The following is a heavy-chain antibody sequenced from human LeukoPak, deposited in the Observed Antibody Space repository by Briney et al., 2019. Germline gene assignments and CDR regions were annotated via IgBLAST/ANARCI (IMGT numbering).Heavy chain of an antibody. J-gene: IGHJ4*02. Sequence: QPGGSLRLSCAASGFTLSSYAMSWVRQAPGKGLEGVSAISGSGGSTYYADSVKGRFTISRDNSKNTLYLQMNSLRAEDTAVYYCAKDQLYSSSWYLDYWGQGNLVTVSS. CDR1: GFTLSSYA. CDR3: AKDQLYSSSWYLDY. CDR2: ISGSGGST. D-gene: IGHD6-13*01. V-gene: IGHV3-23*01.